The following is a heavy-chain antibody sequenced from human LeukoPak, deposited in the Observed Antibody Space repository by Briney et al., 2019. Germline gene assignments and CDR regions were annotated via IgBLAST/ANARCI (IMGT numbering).Heavy chain of an antibody. CDR2: IKQDGSEK. V-gene: IGHV3-7*01. CDR1: GFTFSSYW. J-gene: IGHJ3*02. D-gene: IGHD2-2*02. CDR3: ARDRCGSTSCYTPDAFDI. Sequence: GGSLRLSCAASGFTFSSYWMSWVRQAPGKGLEWVANIKQDGSEKYYVDSVKGRFTISRDNAKNSLYLQMNSLRAEDTAVYYCARDRCGSTSCYTPDAFDIWGQGTMVTVSS.